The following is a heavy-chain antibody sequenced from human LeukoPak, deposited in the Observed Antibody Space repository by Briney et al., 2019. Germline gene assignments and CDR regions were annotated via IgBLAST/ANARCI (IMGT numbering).Heavy chain of an antibody. CDR1: GFTFSSYA. CDR2: ISWNSGSI. J-gene: IGHJ4*02. D-gene: IGHD2-2*01. V-gene: IGHV3-9*01. CDR3: AKGGYCSSTSCYYFDY. Sequence: GGSLRLSCAASGFTFSSYAMHWVRQAPGKGLEWVSGISWNSGSIGYADSVKGRFTISRDNAKNSLYLQMNSLRAEDTALYYCAKGGYCSSTSCYYFDYWGQGTLVTVSS.